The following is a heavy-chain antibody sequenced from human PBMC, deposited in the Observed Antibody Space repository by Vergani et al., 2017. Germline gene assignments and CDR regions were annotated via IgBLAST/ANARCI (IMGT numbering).Heavy chain of an antibody. CDR3: ARGQYYYDSSGYYYYYYGMDV. CDR2: ISAYNGNT. J-gene: IGHJ6*02. D-gene: IGHD3-22*01. CDR1: GYTFTSYG. V-gene: IGHV1-18*04. Sequence: QVQLVQSGAEVKKPGASVKVSCKASGYTFTSYGISWVRQAPGQGLEWRGWISAYNGNTNYAQKLQGRVTMTTDTSTSTAYMELRSLRSDDTAVYYCARGQYYYDSSGYYYYYYGMDVWGQGTTVTVSS.